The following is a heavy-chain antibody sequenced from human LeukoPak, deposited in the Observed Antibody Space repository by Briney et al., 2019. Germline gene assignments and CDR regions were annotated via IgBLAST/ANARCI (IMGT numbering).Heavy chain of an antibody. V-gene: IGHV3-48*02. D-gene: IGHD6-13*01. CDR1: GFTFSTYS. CDR3: ARGPYSSNWYVDY. CDR2: ISSSSSTI. Sequence: AGGSLRLSCAASGFTFSTYSMNWVRQAPGKGLEWVSYISSSSSTIYYADSVKGRFTISRDNAKNSLYLQMNSLRDEDTAVYYCARGPYSSNWYVDYWGQGTLVTVAS. J-gene: IGHJ4*02.